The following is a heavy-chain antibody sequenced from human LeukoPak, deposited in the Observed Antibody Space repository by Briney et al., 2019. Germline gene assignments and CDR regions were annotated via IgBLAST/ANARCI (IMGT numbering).Heavy chain of an antibody. Sequence: SETLSLTCTVSGGSISSYYWSWIRQPPGKGLEWIGEINHSGSTNYNPSLKSRVTISVDTSKNQFSLKLCSVTAADTAVYYCARPHHLTYYYDSSGYYRRSYFDYWGQGTLATVSS. J-gene: IGHJ4*02. D-gene: IGHD3-22*01. CDR1: GGSISSYY. CDR2: INHSGST. V-gene: IGHV4-34*01. CDR3: ARPHHLTYYYDSSGYYRRSYFDY.